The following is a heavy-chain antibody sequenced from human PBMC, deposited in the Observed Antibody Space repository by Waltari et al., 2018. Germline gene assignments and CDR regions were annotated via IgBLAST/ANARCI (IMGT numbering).Heavy chain of an antibody. V-gene: IGHV4-34*02. CDR1: GGSLSGYY. D-gene: IGHD5-12*01. CDR3: ARWRGEGSNYIYYFYGLDV. Sequence: QVHLQQWGAGLLKPSETLSLTCDIQGGSLSGYYWSWIRQSPGTGLEWIGEINHGGVTNYSPSLRSRVTISMEKSKNQFSLRLTSVTAADTAVYYCARWRGEGSNYIYYFYGLDVWGQGTTVAVSS. J-gene: IGHJ6*02. CDR2: INHGGVT.